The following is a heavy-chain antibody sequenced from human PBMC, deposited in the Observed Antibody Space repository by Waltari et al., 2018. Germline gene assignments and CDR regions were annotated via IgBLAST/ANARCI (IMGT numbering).Heavy chain of an antibody. CDR3: AKQSIYSGYDPFDS. CDR2: ISGSGGHT. V-gene: IGHV3-23*04. Sequence: EVQLVESGGGLVQPGGSRRRSCAASGFTFCAPARGGVRQSPGKGLEWVSTISGSGGHTFYADSVTGRFTISRDNSKNTVTLQMNSLRAEDTAIYFCAKQSIYSGYDPFDSWGQGTLLTVSS. J-gene: IGHJ4*02. D-gene: IGHD5-12*01. CDR1: GFTFCAPA.